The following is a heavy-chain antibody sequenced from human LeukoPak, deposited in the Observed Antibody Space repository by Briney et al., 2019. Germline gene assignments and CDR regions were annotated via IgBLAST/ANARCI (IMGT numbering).Heavy chain of an antibody. Sequence: SETLSLTCTVSGGSISSYYWSWIRQPPGKGLEWIGYIYYSGSTNYNPSLKSRVTISVDTSKNQFSLKLSSVTAADTAVYYCAGGSYSYYYFDYWGQGTLVSVSS. CDR3: AGGSYSYYYFDY. CDR1: GGSISSYY. D-gene: IGHD3-10*01. J-gene: IGHJ4*02. CDR2: IYYSGST. V-gene: IGHV4-59*01.